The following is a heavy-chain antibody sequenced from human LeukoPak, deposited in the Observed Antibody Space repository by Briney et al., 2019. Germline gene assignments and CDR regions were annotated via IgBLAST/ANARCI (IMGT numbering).Heavy chain of an antibody. CDR2: MNPNSGNT. J-gene: IGHJ4*02. V-gene: IGHV1-8*03. D-gene: IGHD4-23*01. CDR1: GYTFTSYD. CDR3: ARSRPNDYGDKPFDY. Sequence: ASVKVSCKASGYTFTSYDINWVRQATGQGLEWMGWMNPNSGNTGYAQKFQGRVTITRDTSISTAYMELSSLRSEDTAVYYCARSRPNDYGDKPFDYWGQGTLVTVSS.